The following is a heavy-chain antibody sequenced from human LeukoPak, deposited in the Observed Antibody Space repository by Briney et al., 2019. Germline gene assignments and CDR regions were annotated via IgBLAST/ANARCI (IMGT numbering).Heavy chain of an antibody. J-gene: IGHJ3*02. V-gene: IGHV4-39*01. D-gene: IGHD3-22*01. CDR3: ARWSPFHYDSSGYYYEGAFDI. CDR1: GFTVSSNY. Sequence: GSLRLSCAASGFTVSSNYMSWVRQPPGKGLEWIGSIYYSGSTYYNPSLKSRVTISVDTSKNQFSLKLSSVTAADTAVYYCARWSPFHYDSSGYYYEGAFDIWGQGTMVTVSS. CDR2: IYYSGST.